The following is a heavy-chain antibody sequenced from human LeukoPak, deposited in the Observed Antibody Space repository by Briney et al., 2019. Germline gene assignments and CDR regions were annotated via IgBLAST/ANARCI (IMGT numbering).Heavy chain of an antibody. CDR1: GFTFDDYG. V-gene: IGHV3-43D*04. CDR2: ISWDGGST. D-gene: IGHD2-2*02. J-gene: IGHJ4*02. CDR3: AKDIRPAATPGIFDY. Sequence: GGSLRLSCAASGFTFDDYGMSWVRQAPGKGLEWVSLISWDGGSTYYADSVKGRFTISRDNSKNSLYLQMNSLRAEDTALYYCAKDIRPAATPGIFDYWGQGTLVTVSS.